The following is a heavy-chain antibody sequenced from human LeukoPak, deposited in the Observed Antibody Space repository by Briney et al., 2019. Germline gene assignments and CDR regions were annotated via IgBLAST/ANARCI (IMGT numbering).Heavy chain of an antibody. CDR1: GFSFSSYS. V-gene: IGHV3-21*01. CDR3: ARCSGVFGSSGY. D-gene: IGHD6-6*01. CDR2: ISSGTGSYI. Sequence: GGSLRLSCGASGFSFSSYSLNWVRQAPGKGLEWVSTISSGTGSYIYYADSVRGRFTISRDNAKNSLYLQMNSLRAEDTAVYYCARCSGVFGSSGYWGQGTLVTVSS. J-gene: IGHJ4*02.